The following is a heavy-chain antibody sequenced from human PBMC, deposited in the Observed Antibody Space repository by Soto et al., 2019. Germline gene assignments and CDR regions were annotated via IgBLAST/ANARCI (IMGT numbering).Heavy chain of an antibody. D-gene: IGHD2-21*01. CDR2: MNHNSGNT. Sequence: GASVKVSCKASGYTFTGYYMHWVRQATGQGLEWMGWMNHNSGNTGYAQKFQGRVTMTRNTSISTAYMELSSLRSEDTAVYYCARGCKRWLSNTDWFDPWGQGTLVTVSS. J-gene: IGHJ5*02. V-gene: IGHV1-8*02. CDR3: ARGCKRWLSNTDWFDP. CDR1: GYTFTGYY.